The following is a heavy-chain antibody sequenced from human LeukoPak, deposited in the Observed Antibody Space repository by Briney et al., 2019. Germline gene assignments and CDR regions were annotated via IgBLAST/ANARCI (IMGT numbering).Heavy chain of an antibody. Sequence: GGSLRLSCAASGFTFSSYAMSWVRQAPGKGLEWVSAISGSGGSTYYADSVKGRFTISRDNSKNTLYLQMNSLRAEDTAVYYCAKDTAMVSYYYYYMDIWGKGTTVTVSS. CDR2: ISGSGGST. CDR1: GFTFSSYA. V-gene: IGHV3-23*01. D-gene: IGHD5-18*01. CDR3: AKDTAMVSYYYYYMDI. J-gene: IGHJ6*03.